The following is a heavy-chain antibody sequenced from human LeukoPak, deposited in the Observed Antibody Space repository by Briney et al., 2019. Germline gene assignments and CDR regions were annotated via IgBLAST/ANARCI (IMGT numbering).Heavy chain of an antibody. CDR2: MNPNSGNT. D-gene: IGHD3-10*01. Sequence: ASVKVSCKASGYTFTSYDINWVRQATGQGLEWMGWMNPNSGNTGYAQKFQGRVTMTRNTSISTAYMELSSLRSEDTAVYYCAGYGSGSYYDGGGGFDPWGQGTLVTVSS. J-gene: IGHJ5*02. V-gene: IGHV1-8*01. CDR1: GYTFTSYD. CDR3: AGYGSGSYYDGGGGFDP.